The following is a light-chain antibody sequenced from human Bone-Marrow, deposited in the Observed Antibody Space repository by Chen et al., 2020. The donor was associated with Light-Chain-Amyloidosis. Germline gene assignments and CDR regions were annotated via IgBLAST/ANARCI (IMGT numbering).Light chain of an antibody. Sequence: QSALTQTASVSGSPGQHITRSCTGTSSDVGSYNHVSCYQQHPGKAPKLMIYEVSKRPSGVSNRFSGSKSGNTASLTISGLQAEDEADYYCCSYAGSSTLVFGGGTKLTVL. CDR2: EVS. J-gene: IGLJ2*01. V-gene: IGLV2-23*02. CDR1: SSDVGSYNH. CDR3: CSYAGSSTLV.